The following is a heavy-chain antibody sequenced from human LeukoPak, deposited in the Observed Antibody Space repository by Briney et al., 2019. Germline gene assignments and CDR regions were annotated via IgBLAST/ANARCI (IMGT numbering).Heavy chain of an antibody. CDR3: ARGRGRSGYQHAFDI. D-gene: IGHD6-25*01. J-gene: IGHJ3*02. CDR2: INHSGST. CDR1: GGSFSGYY. Sequence: SETLSLTCAVYGGSFSGYYWSWIRQPPGKGLEWIGEINHSGSTNYNPSLKSRVTISVDTSKNQFSLRLSSVTAVDTAVYYCARGRGRSGYQHAFDIWGQGTMVTVSS. V-gene: IGHV4-34*01.